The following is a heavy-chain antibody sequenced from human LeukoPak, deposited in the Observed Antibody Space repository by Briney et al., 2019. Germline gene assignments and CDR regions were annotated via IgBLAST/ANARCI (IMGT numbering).Heavy chain of an antibody. CDR3: AKDQRGYYDSVIDLDS. D-gene: IGHD3-22*01. CDR1: GFTFSSYA. V-gene: IGHV3-30*04. J-gene: IGHJ4*02. CDR2: ISYDGSNK. Sequence: GGSLRLSCAASGFTFSSYAMHWVRQAPGKGLEWVAVISYDGSNKYYADSVKGRFTISRDNSKNTLYMQMNSLRAEDTAVYYCAKDQRGYYDSVIDLDSWGQGTLVTVSS.